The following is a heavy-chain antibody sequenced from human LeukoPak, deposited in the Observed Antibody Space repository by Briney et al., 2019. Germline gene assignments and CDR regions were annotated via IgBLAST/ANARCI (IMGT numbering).Heavy chain of an antibody. CDR3: ARDYGSSSDYYYMDV. Sequence: SETLSLTCTVSGGSISSYYWSWIRQPPGKGLEWIGYIYYSGSTNYNPSLKSRVTISVDTSKNQFSLKLSSVTAADTAVYYCARDYGSSSDYYYMDVWGKGTTVTVSS. CDR2: IYYSGST. CDR1: GGSISSYY. J-gene: IGHJ6*03. V-gene: IGHV4-59*12. D-gene: IGHD6-6*01.